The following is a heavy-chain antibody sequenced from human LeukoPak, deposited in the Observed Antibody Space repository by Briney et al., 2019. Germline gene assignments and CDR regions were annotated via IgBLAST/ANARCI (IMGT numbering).Heavy chain of an antibody. V-gene: IGHV3-9*01. Sequence: SGGSLRLSCAASGFTFDDYAMHWVRQAPGKGLEWVSGISWNSGSIGYADSVKGRFTISRDNAKNSLYLQMNSLRAEDTALYYCAKTYYYDSSGYPSFDYWGQGTLVTVSS. CDR2: ISWNSGSI. J-gene: IGHJ4*02. CDR3: AKTYYYDSSGYPSFDY. D-gene: IGHD3-22*01. CDR1: GFTFDDYA.